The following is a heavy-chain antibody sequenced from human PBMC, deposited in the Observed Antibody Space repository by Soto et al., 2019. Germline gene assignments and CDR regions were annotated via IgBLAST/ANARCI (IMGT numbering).Heavy chain of an antibody. Sequence: PGGSLRLSCATSGLSVSSNYMNWVRQAPGKGLEWLSVIFPGGSTYYADSVKGRFTISRDISKNTVYLEMNSLRAEDTAVYYCAKGLSGYYFDYWGQGSLVTVSS. V-gene: IGHV3-53*01. J-gene: IGHJ4*02. CDR3: AKGLSGYYFDY. CDR2: IFPGGST. D-gene: IGHD3-10*01. CDR1: GLSVSSNY.